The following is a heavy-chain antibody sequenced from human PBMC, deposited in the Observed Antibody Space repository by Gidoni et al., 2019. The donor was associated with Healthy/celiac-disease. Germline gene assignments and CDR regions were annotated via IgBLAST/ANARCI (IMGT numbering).Heavy chain of an antibody. CDR1: GFTFSSYG. V-gene: IGHV3-33*01. CDR2: IWYDGSNK. D-gene: IGHD6-13*01. J-gene: IGHJ3*02. Sequence: QVQLVVSGGAVVQPGRSLRLSCAASGFTFSSYGMHWVRQAPGKGLECVAVIWYDGSNKYYADSVKGRFTISRDNSKNTLYLQMNSRRAEDTAVYYCARPIAAARDAFDIWGQGTMVTVSS. CDR3: ARPIAAARDAFDI.